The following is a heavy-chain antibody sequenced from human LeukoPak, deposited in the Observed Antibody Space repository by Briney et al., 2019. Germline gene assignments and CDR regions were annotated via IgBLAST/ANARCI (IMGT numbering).Heavy chain of an antibody. J-gene: IGHJ4*02. Sequence: ASVKVSCKASGGTFSSYAISWVRQAPGQGLEWMGRIIPILGIANYAQKFQGRVTITADKSTSTAYMELSSLRSEDTAVYYCASPTQSHVYSHCSSTSCYAFDYWGQGTLVTVSS. CDR1: GGTFSSYA. CDR2: IIPILGIA. D-gene: IGHD2-2*01. V-gene: IGHV1-69*04. CDR3: ASPTQSHVYSHCSSTSCYAFDY.